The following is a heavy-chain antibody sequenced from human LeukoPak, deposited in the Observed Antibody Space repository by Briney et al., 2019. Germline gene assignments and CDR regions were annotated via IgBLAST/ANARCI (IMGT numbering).Heavy chain of an antibody. J-gene: IGHJ6*02. Sequence: GGSLRLSCGASGFTFDDYAMHWVRQAPGKGLEWVSLISGDGGNTYYADSVKGRFTISRDNSRNSLYLQMNSLRTEDTALYYCGKDILVVFGWYSHYYGMDVWGQGTTVTVSS. V-gene: IGHV3-43*02. CDR1: GFTFDDYA. CDR3: GKDILVVFGWYSHYYGMDV. D-gene: IGHD6-19*01. CDR2: ISGDGGNT.